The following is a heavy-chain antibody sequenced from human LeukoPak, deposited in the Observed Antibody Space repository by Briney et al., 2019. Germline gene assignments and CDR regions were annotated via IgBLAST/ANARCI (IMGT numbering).Heavy chain of an antibody. J-gene: IGHJ5*02. D-gene: IGHD5-18*01. Sequence: GESLKISCKGSGYKFTGYWIGWVRQMPGKGLEWVGVIYPGDSSNKYSPTVEGQAPIPADQSLNTAYLPWGSLEASDTAMYYCVRQVPQQFWFNWFDPWGQGTQVIVSS. CDR3: VRQVPQQFWFNWFDP. V-gene: IGHV5-51*01. CDR1: GYKFTGYW. CDR2: IYPGDSSN.